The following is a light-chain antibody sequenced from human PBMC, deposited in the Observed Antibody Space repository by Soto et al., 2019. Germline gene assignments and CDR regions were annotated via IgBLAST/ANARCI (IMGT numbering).Light chain of an antibody. Sequence: QSVLTQPPSASGTPGQRVTISCSGSSSNIGSNTVHWYQQLPGTAPKLLIYSYNQRPSGVPDRFSGSKSVTSASLAISGLQSEDEADYYCAAWDDSLNGYVFGTGTKLTVL. J-gene: IGLJ1*01. V-gene: IGLV1-44*01. CDR1: SSNIGSNT. CDR2: SYN. CDR3: AAWDDSLNGYV.